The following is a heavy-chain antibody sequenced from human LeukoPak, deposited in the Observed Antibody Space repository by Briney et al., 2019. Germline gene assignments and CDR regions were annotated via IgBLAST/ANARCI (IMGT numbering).Heavy chain of an antibody. CDR2: IHYTGST. CDR1: GGSISSYY. V-gene: IGHV4-59*12. D-gene: IGHD1-1*01. Sequence: PSETLSLTCTVSGGSISSYYWSWIRQSPGKGLECIGHIHYTGSTNYNPSLKSRVTISVDTSKNQFSLKLSSVTAADTAVYYCARDRGTWNDDGFDYWGQGTLVTVSS. J-gene: IGHJ4*02. CDR3: ARDRGTWNDDGFDY.